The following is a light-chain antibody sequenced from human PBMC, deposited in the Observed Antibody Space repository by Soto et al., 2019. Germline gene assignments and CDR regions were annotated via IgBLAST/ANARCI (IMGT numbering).Light chain of an antibody. Sequence: QSALTQPASVSGPPGQSITISCTGTSSDVGAYNYVSWYQHHPGKAPRLVIYDVTNRPSGISDRFSGSKSGNTASLTISELLAEDEADYYCTSYTSISTYVFGTGTKLTVL. CDR1: SSDVGAYNY. J-gene: IGLJ1*01. CDR2: DVT. CDR3: TSYTSISTYV. V-gene: IGLV2-14*01.